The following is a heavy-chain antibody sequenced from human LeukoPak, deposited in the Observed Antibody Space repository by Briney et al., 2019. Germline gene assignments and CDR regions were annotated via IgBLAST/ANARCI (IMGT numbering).Heavy chain of an antibody. D-gene: IGHD4-11*01. Sequence: PGGSLRLSCAASGFTFSDRYMDWVRQAPGKGLGWVGRTRNKANSYTTEYAASVKGRFTISRDDSKNSLYLQMNSLKTEDTAVYYCASLIYSDYSYWGQGTLVTVSS. CDR1: GFTFSDRY. CDR3: ASLIYSDYSY. J-gene: IGHJ4*02. CDR2: TRNKANSYTT. V-gene: IGHV3-72*01.